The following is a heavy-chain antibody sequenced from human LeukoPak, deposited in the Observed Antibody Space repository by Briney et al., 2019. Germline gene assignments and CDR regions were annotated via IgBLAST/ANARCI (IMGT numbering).Heavy chain of an antibody. D-gene: IGHD6-6*01. J-gene: IGHJ4*02. Sequence: SVKVSCKASGGTFSSYAISWVRQAPGQGLEWMGGIIPIFGTANYAQKFQGRVTITADESTSTAYMELSSLRSEDTAVYYCARDTVRQLVGPTGYYFDYWGQGTLVTVSS. CDR1: GGTFSSYA. V-gene: IGHV1-69*13. CDR2: IIPIFGTA. CDR3: ARDTVRQLVGPTGYYFDY.